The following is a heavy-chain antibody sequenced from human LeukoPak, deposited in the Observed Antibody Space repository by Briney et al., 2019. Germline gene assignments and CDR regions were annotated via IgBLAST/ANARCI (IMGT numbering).Heavy chain of an antibody. D-gene: IGHD2-2*01. CDR3: ARRVVVVSAAMRNDAFDI. Sequence: SETLSLTCTVSGGSISSYYWNWIRPPPGKGLEWIGYIYSSGSTNYNPSLKSRVTISLDTSKNQFSLNLSSVTAADTAVYYCARRVVVVSAAMRNDAFDIWGQGTMVTVSS. J-gene: IGHJ3*02. CDR2: IYSSGST. V-gene: IGHV4-59*01. CDR1: GGSISSYY.